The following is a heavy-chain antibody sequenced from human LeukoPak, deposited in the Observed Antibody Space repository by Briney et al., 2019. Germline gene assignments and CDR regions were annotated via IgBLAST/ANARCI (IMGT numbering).Heavy chain of an antibody. V-gene: IGHV4-39*07. D-gene: IGHD3-10*01. CDR1: GGSISSSSYY. J-gene: IGHJ4*02. CDR3: ARESERSWNFDY. Sequence: SETLSLTCTVSGGSISSSSYYWGWIRQPPGKGLEWIGSIYYSGSTYYNPSLKSRVTISVDTSKNQFSLKLSSVTAADTAVYYCARESERSWNFDYWGQGTLVTVSS. CDR2: IYYSGST.